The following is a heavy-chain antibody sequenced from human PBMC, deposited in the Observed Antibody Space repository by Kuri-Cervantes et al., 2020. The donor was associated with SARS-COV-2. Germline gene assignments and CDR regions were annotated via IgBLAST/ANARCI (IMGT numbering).Heavy chain of an antibody. J-gene: IGHJ3*02. V-gene: IGHV3-9*01. CDR3: ARDAGLLWFGKLFGAFDI. CDR2: ISWNSGSI. Sequence: LSLPCAASGFTFDDYAMHWVRQAPGKGLEWVSGISWNSGSIGYADSVKGRFTISRDNAKNSLYLQMNSLRAEDTAVYYCARDAGLLWFGKLFGAFDIWGQGTMVTVSS. CDR1: GFTFDDYA. D-gene: IGHD3-10*01.